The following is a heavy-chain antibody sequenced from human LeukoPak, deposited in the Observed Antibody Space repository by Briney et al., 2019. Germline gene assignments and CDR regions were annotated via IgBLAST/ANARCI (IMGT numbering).Heavy chain of an antibody. V-gene: IGHV3-48*04. Sequence: GGSLRLSCAASGFTFSSYAMSWVRQAPGKGLEWVSYISPSSTRIDYAASVRGRFTISRDNAKSSLYLQVNSLRAEDTAVYYCARMNYVSSGWGAPFDDWGQGTLVTVSS. CDR3: ARMNYVSSGWGAPFDD. CDR2: ISPSSTRI. CDR1: GFTFSSYA. D-gene: IGHD1-7*01. J-gene: IGHJ4*02.